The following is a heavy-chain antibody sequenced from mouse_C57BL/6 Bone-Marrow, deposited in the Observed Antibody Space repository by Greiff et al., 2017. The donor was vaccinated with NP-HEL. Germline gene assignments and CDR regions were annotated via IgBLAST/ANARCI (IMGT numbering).Heavy chain of an antibody. CDR2: IDPSDSYT. J-gene: IGHJ4*01. CDR1: GYTFTSYW. Sequence: LQQPGAELVMPGASVKLSCKASGYTFTSYWMHWVKQRPGQGLEWIGEIDPSDSYTNYNQKFKGKSTLTVDKSSSTAYMQLSSLTSEDSAVYYCARADYDEGDAMDYWGQGTSVTVSS. CDR3: ARADYDEGDAMDY. V-gene: IGHV1-69*01. D-gene: IGHD2-4*01.